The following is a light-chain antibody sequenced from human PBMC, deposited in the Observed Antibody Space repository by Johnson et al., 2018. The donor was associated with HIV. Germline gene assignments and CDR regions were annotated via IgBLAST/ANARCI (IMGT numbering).Light chain of an antibody. CDR1: SSNIGNNY. J-gene: IGLJ1*01. V-gene: IGLV1-51*02. CDR2: ENN. Sequence: QSVLTQSPSVSAAPGQKVTISCSGSSSNIGNNYVSWYQQLPGTAPKLLIYENNKRPSGIPDRFSGSKSGTSATLGITGLQTGDEADYYCGTVDSSLNDLYGFGTGTQGTVL. CDR3: GTVDSSLNDLYG.